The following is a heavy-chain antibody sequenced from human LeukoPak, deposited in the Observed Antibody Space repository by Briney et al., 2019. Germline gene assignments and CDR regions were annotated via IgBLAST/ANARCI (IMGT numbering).Heavy chain of an antibody. J-gene: IGHJ5*02. D-gene: IGHD3-3*01. CDR1: GFTFSSYS. CDR2: ISSSSSTI. V-gene: IGHV3-48*01. Sequence: PGGSLRLSCAASGFTFSSYSMNWVRQAPGKGLEWVSYISSSSSTIYYADSVKGRFTISRDNAKNSLYLQMNSLRAEDTAVYYCAREFTYYDFWSGYYTGGNWFDPWGQGTLVTVSS. CDR3: AREFTYYDFWSGYYTGGNWFDP.